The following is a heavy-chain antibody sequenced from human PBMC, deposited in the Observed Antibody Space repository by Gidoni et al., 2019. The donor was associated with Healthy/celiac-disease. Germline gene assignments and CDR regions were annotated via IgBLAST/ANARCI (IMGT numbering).Heavy chain of an antibody. D-gene: IGHD3-22*01. V-gene: IGHV4-59*08. J-gene: IGHJ3*02. CDR2: IYYSGST. CDR3: AVLSLYHYDSSGYYFPDAFDI. CDR1: GGSISSYY. Sequence: QVQLQESGPGLVKPSETLSLTCTVSGGSISSYYWSWIRQTPGKGLEWSGYIYYSGSTNYNPSLKSRVTISVDTSKNQFSLKLSSVTAADTAVYYCAVLSLYHYDSSGYYFPDAFDIWGQGTMVTVSS.